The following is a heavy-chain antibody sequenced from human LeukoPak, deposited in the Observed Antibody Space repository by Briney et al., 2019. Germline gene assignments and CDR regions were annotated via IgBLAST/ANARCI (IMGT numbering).Heavy chain of an antibody. Sequence: GGSLRLSCAVSGFTFSGFWMSWSRQAPGKGLEWVASINSDGSEGYYADVVKGRFTISRDNAKNTLYLQMNSLRAEDTAVYYCASSTRPYYDFWSGYSYYYYYGMDVWGQGTTVTVSS. J-gene: IGHJ6*02. CDR3: ASSTRPYYDFWSGYSYYYYYGMDV. D-gene: IGHD3-3*01. CDR1: GFTFSGFW. V-gene: IGHV3-7*01. CDR2: INSDGSEG.